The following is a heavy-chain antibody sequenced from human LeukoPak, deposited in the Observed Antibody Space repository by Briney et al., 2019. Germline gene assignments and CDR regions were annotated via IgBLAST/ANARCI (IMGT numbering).Heavy chain of an antibody. Sequence: GRSLRLSCAASGFTFSSYEMNWVRQAPGKGLEWVSYISSSGSTIYYADSVKGRFTISRDNAKNSLYLQMNSLRAEDTAVYYCARTMTDIVATIYDYWGQGTLVTVSS. CDR3: ARTMTDIVATIYDY. CDR2: ISSSGSTI. J-gene: IGHJ4*02. D-gene: IGHD5-12*01. CDR1: GFTFSSYE. V-gene: IGHV3-48*03.